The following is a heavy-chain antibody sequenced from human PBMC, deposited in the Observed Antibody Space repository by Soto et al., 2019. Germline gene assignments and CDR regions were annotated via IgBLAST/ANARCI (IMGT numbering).Heavy chain of an antibody. CDR1: GFTFSSYS. Sequence: GGSLRLSCAAFGFTFSSYSMNWVRQAPGKGLEWVSYISSSSSTIYYADSVKGRFTISRDNAKNTLYLQMNSLRAEDTAVYYCARRSPSWAFDIWGQGTMVTVSS. J-gene: IGHJ3*02. V-gene: IGHV3-48*01. D-gene: IGHD2-15*01. CDR3: ARRSPSWAFDI. CDR2: ISSSSSTI.